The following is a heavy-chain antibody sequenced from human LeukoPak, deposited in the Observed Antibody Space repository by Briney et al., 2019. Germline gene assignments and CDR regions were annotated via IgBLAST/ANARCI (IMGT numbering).Heavy chain of an antibody. J-gene: IGHJ4*02. CDR3: AREMIADRGGYDS. D-gene: IGHD2-21*01. CDR1: GFTFSNAW. V-gene: IGHV4-34*01. Sequence: GSLRLSCAASGFTFSNAWMSWIRQPPGKGLEWIGEISHSGNTNYSPSLKSRVTMSVDTSKNQFSLNLNTVTAADTAVYYCAREMIADRGGYDSWGQGTLVTVS. CDR2: ISHSGNT.